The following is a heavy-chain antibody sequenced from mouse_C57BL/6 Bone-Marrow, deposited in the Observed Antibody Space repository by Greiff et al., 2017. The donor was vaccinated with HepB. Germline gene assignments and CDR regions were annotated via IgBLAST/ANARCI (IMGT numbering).Heavy chain of an antibody. V-gene: IGHV1-55*01. J-gene: IGHJ2*01. CDR2: IYPGSGST. D-gene: IGHD1-1*01. CDR1: GYTFTSYW. CDR3: SSITTVVATDY. Sequence: QVQLQQPGAELVKPGASVKMSCKASGYTFTSYWITWVKQRPGQGLEWIGDIYPGSGSTNYNEKFKSKATLTVDTSSSPDYMQLSSLTSEDSAVYYCSSITTVVATDYWGQGTTLTVSS.